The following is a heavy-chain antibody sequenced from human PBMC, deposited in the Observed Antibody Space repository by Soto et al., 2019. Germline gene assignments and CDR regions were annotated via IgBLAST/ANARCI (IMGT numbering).Heavy chain of an antibody. Sequence: PGGSLRLSCAASGFTVSSNYMSWVRQAPGKGLEWVSVIYSGGSTYYADSVKGRFTISRDNSKNTLYLQMNSLRAEDTAVYYCARARDSSGYPDAFDIWGQGTMVTVSS. V-gene: IGHV3-53*01. CDR3: ARARDSSGYPDAFDI. J-gene: IGHJ3*02. CDR1: GFTVSSNY. D-gene: IGHD3-22*01. CDR2: IYSGGST.